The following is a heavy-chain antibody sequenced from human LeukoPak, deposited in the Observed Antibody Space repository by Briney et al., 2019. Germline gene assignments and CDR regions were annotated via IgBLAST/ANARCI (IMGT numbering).Heavy chain of an antibody. D-gene: IGHD1-26*01. CDR1: GFTFSTYS. CDR3: ARDHLRGSYLTNDFDY. J-gene: IGHJ4*02. CDR2: IRSRDRTI. V-gene: IGHV3-48*01. Sequence: GGSLRLSCAASGFTFSTYSINWVRQAPGKGLEWVSYIRSRDRTIYYADSVKGRFTISTDNAENSLYLQMNSLRTEDTAVYYCARDHLRGSYLTNDFDYWGQGTLVTVSS.